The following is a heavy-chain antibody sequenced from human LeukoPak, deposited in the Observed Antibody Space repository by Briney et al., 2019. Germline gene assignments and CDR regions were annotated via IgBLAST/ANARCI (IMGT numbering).Heavy chain of an antibody. Sequence: ASVKVSCKASGGTFSSYAISWVRQAPGQGLEWMGGIIPIFGTANYAQKFQGRVTITTDESTSTAYMELSSLRSEDTAVYYCANQWGRAFDIWGQGTMVTVSS. CDR2: IIPIFGTA. CDR1: GGTFSSYA. CDR3: ANQWGRAFDI. V-gene: IGHV1-69*05. J-gene: IGHJ3*02. D-gene: IGHD3-16*01.